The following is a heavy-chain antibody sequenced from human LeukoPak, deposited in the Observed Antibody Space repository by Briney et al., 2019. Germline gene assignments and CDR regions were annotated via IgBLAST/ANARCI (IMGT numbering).Heavy chain of an antibody. CDR1: GFTFSSYE. Sequence: SGGSLRLSCAASGFTFSSYEMNWVRQAPGKGLEWVSYISSSSTTIYYADSVKGRFTISRDNAKNSVYLQMNSLRAEDTTVYHCAAGGDYYYHMDVWGKGTTVTVSS. J-gene: IGHJ6*03. CDR2: ISSSSTTI. CDR3: AAGGDYYYHMDV. V-gene: IGHV3-48*03. D-gene: IGHD3-10*01.